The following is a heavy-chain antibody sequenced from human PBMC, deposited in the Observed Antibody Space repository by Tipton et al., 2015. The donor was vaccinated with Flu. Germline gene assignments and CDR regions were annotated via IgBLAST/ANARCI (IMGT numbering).Heavy chain of an antibody. CDR3: ARILDPTGGTYGDILDY. V-gene: IGHV4-4*07. Sequence: GLVKPSETLSLTCSVSGVSITTYYWSWVRQSAERGLEWLGRVYGSGNTNHNSALKRRVSMSVDTSRNQLSLKMSFVTAADTAVYYCARILDPTGGTYGDILDYWGQGTLVTVSS. CDR1: GVSITTYY. D-gene: IGHD1-14*01. J-gene: IGHJ4*02. CDR2: VYGSGNT.